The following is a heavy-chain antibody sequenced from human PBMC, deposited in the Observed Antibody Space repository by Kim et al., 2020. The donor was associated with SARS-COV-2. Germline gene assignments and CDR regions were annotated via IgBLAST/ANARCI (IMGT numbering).Heavy chain of an antibody. Sequence: GGSLRLSCAASGFTFSSYAMSWVRQAPGKGLEWVSSITDTGVTTSYAASVKGRFTISRDNSKNTLYLQMNSLRAEDTALYYCAKSGQLDNWGQGTLVTVS. V-gene: IGHV3-23*01. CDR2: ITDTGVTT. CDR1: GFTFSSYA. J-gene: IGHJ4*02. CDR3: AKSGQLDN. D-gene: IGHD5-12*01.